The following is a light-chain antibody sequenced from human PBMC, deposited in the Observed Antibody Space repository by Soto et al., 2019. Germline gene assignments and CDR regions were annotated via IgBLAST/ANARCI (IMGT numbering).Light chain of an antibody. CDR1: SSNIGAGND. CDR2: GNN. CDR3: QSYDSSLRGYV. V-gene: IGLV1-40*01. J-gene: IGLJ1*01. Sequence: QSALTQPPSVSGAPGQRVTISCTGGSSNIGAGNDAQWYQQLPGTAPKLLIFGNNNRPSGVPDRFSGSKSGTSASLAISGLQAEDEADYYCQSYDSSLRGYVFGTGTKVTVL.